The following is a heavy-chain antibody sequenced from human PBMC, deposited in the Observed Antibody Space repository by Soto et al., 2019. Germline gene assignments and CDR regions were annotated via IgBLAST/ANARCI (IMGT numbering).Heavy chain of an antibody. CDR2: IIPILGIA. V-gene: IGHV1-69*02. CDR1: GGTFSSYT. CDR3: AMDGSGKDY. J-gene: IGHJ4*02. D-gene: IGHD3-10*01. Sequence: QVQLVQSGAEVKKPGSSVKVSCKASGGTFSSYTISWVRQAPGQGLEWMRRIIPILGIANYAQKFQGRVTITADKATSTAYMELSSLRSEDTAVYYCAMDGSGKDYWGQGTLVTVSS.